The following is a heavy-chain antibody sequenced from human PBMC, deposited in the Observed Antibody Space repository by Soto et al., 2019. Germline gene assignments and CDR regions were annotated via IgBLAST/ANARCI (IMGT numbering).Heavy chain of an antibody. CDR3: ARTRGQNCKGGNCYFGMDV. Sequence: GDSLKISCKGSGYSFNSYWISWVRHMPGKGLEWMGRIDPSDSYTNYSPSFQGHVTISADKSISTAYLQWSSLKASDTAMYYCARTRGQNCKGGNCYFGMDVWGQGTTVTVSS. V-gene: IGHV5-10-1*01. CDR1: GYSFNSYW. D-gene: IGHD2-15*01. CDR2: IDPSDSYT. J-gene: IGHJ6*02.